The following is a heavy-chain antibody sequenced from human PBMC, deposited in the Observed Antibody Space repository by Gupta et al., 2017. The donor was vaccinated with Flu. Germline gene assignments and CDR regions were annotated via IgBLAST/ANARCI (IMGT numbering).Heavy chain of an antibody. D-gene: IGHD2-2*01. Sequence: SGYTFANYYMDWVRQAPGQGLEWMGIVNPSNGETHYVEKFQGRVTMIRDTSTDTVQMELSXLXSEDTAXYYGARFSSYPDYWGQGTLVTVSS. CDR2: VNPSNGET. J-gene: IGHJ4*02. V-gene: IGHV1-46*03. CDR1: GYTFANYY. CDR3: ARFSSYPDY.